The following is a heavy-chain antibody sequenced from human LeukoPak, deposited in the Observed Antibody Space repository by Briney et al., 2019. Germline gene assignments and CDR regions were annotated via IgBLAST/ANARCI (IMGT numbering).Heavy chain of an antibody. CDR1: GYSFTSNW. J-gene: IGHJ4*02. CDR2: IYPGDSDT. V-gene: IGHV5-51*01. Sequence: GESLKISCKASGYSFTSNWIAWVRQTPGKGLEWMGIIYPGDSDTRYRPSFQGQVTISADKSISTAWLQWSSLNASDTAMYYCTRVGGTVVVPAAIDYWGQGTLVTVSS. D-gene: IGHD2-2*01. CDR3: TRVGGTVVVPAAIDY.